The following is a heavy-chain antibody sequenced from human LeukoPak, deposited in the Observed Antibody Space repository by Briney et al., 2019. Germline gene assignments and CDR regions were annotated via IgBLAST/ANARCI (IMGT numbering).Heavy chain of an antibody. V-gene: IGHV1-69*04. CDR2: IIPILGIA. D-gene: IGHD2-8*01. CDR3: ARDPRGTNYNYGMDV. CDR1: GGTFSSYA. Sequence: ASVNVSCKASGGTFSSYAISWVRQAPGQGLEWMGRIIPILGIANYAQKFQGRVTITADKSTSTAYMELSSLRAEDTAVYYCARDPRGTNYNYGMDVWGQGTTVTVSS. J-gene: IGHJ6*02.